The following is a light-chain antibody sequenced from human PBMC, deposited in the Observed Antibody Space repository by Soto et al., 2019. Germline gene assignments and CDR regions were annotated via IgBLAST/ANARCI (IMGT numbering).Light chain of an antibody. V-gene: IGKV1-5*01. CDR3: QQYQTYST. CDR1: QSIRSL. CDR2: DAS. J-gene: IGKJ5*01. Sequence: DIQMTQSPSTLSASVGDRVTITCRASQSIRSLLAWYQQKPGKAPKVLIYDASSLGSGVPSRFSGSGSGTELTLTISSLQPDDFATYFCQQYQTYSTFGQGTRLDIK.